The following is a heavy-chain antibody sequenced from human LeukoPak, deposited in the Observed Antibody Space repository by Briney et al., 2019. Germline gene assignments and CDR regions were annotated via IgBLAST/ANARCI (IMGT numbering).Heavy chain of an antibody. CDR2: IAPSSGTT. CDR3: ARASGSSAVPFDY. CDR1: GYTFTSNY. Sequence: ASVKVSCKASGYTFTSNYMHWVRQAPGQGLEWMGVIAPSSGTTSYAQKFQGRVTMTRDTSTSTLYMELSSLTSEDTAVYYCARASGSSAVPFDYWGQGTLVAVSS. V-gene: IGHV1-46*01. J-gene: IGHJ4*02. D-gene: IGHD3-10*01.